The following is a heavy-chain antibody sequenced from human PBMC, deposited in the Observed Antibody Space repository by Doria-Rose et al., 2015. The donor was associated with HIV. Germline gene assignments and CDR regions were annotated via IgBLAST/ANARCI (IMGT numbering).Heavy chain of an antibody. CDR2: IRSKAYGGTK. CDR3: ARVGWELLYFFDY. J-gene: IGHJ4*02. D-gene: IGHD1-26*01. V-gene: IGHV3-49*03. Sequence: VQLVQSGGGLVQPGRSLRLSCTASGYTFGDHAMSWFRQASGKGLEWIGFIRSKAYGGTKEYAASVKGRVTISRDDSKSIAYLQLNSLKTEDTAVYFCARVGWELLYFFDYWGQGTQVTVSS. CDR1: GYTFGDHA.